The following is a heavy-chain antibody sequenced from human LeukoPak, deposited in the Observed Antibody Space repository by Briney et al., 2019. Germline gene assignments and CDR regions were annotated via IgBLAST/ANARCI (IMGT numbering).Heavy chain of an antibody. CDR1: GYTFTGYY. CDR3: ARGGITGTTRGPTRLNDAFDI. CDR2: INPNSGGT. J-gene: IGHJ3*02. V-gene: IGHV1-2*04. Sequence: ASVEVSCKASGYTFTGYYMHWVRQAPGQGLEWMGWINPNSGGTNYAQKFQGWVTMTRDTSISTAYMELSRLRSDDTAVYYCARGGITGTTRGPTRLNDAFDIWGQGTMVTVSS. D-gene: IGHD1-20*01.